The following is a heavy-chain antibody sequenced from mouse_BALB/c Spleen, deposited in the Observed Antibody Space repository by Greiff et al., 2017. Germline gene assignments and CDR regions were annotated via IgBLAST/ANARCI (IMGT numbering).Heavy chain of an antibody. Sequence: QVQLQQSGAELARPGASVKLSCKASGYTFTSYWMQWVKQRPGQGLEWIGAIYPGDGDTRYTQKFKGKATLTADKSSSTAYMQLSSLASEDSAVYYCARPYGSSLDYWGQGTTLTVSS. CDR1: GYTFTSYW. CDR3: ARPYGSSLDY. D-gene: IGHD1-1*01. CDR2: IYPGDGDT. V-gene: IGHV1-87*01. J-gene: IGHJ2*01.